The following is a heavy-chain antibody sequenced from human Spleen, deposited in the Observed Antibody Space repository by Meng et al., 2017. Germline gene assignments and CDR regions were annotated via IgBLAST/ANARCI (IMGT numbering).Heavy chain of an antibody. CDR2: INPKSGDT. J-gene: IGHJ4*02. CDR3: ATVGATIDWFDY. V-gene: IGHV1-2*06. D-gene: IGHD1-26*01. CDR1: GYNFPNYY. Sequence: VRRLRAAVVGKKPVASVTVSGKPSGYNFPNYYIHWVRRAPGQGLEWMGRINPKSGDTHYAQKFQARVTMTGDTSISTAYMELSGLRSDDTAVYYCATVGATIDWFDYWGQGTLVTVSS.